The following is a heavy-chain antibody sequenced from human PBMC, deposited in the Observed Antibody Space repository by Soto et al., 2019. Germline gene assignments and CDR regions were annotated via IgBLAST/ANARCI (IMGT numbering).Heavy chain of an antibody. Sequence: GGSLRLSCAASGFTFSSYGMHWVRQAPGKGLEWVAVISYDGSNKYYADSVKGRFTISRDNSKNTLYLQMNSLRAEDTAVYYCAKDRPPLLSGSYAGVDYWGQGTLVTVSS. D-gene: IGHD1-26*01. V-gene: IGHV3-30*18. J-gene: IGHJ4*02. CDR2: ISYDGSNK. CDR1: GFTFSSYG. CDR3: AKDRPPLLSGSYAGVDY.